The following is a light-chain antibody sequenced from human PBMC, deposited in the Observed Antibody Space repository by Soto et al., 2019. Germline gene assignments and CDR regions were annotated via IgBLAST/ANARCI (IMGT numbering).Light chain of an antibody. Sequence: ESVFLGSRGTISFSPGERATLSFRASQSVSSSYLAWYQQKPGQAPRLLIYGASSRATGIPDRFSGSGSGTDFTLTISRLEPEDFAVYYCQQYGSSPEWTFGQGTTVDIK. V-gene: IGKV3-20*01. CDR1: QSVSSSY. CDR2: GAS. CDR3: QQYGSSPEWT. J-gene: IGKJ1*01.